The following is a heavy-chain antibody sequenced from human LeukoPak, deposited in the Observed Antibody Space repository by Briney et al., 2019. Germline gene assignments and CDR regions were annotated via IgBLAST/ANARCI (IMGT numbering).Heavy chain of an antibody. CDR3: AKGGKWDVTPFDY. V-gene: IGHV3-21*04. J-gene: IGHJ4*02. CDR2: ISSSSSYI. Sequence: PGGSLRLSCAASGFTFSSYSMNWVRQAPGKGLEWVSSISSSSSYIYYADSVKGRFTISRDNSKNTLYLQVNSLRAEDTAVSYCAKGGKWDVTPFDYWGQGTLVTVSS. D-gene: IGHD1-26*01. CDR1: GFTFSSYS.